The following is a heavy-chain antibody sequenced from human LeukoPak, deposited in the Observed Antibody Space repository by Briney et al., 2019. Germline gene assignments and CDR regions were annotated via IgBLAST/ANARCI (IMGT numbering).Heavy chain of an antibody. CDR3: ARERNGSGRLSLV. D-gene: IGHD3-3*01. J-gene: IGHJ6*04. CDR1: EFTFSDYY. V-gene: IGHV3-11*01. CDR2: ISSSGSTI. Sequence: GGSLTLSCAASEFTFSDYYMSWIRQAPGKGLEWVSYISSSGSTIYYSDCVKGRFTISRDNAKNSLYLQIDSLRAEDTAVYYCARERNGSGRLSLVWGKGTTVTVSS.